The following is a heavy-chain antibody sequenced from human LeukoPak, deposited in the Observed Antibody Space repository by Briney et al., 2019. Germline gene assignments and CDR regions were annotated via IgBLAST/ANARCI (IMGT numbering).Heavy chain of an antibody. CDR1: GFTFSSFD. Sequence: PGGSLRLSCAASGFTFSSFDIHWVRQAPGKGLEWISYITTTGDRVQYADSVKGRFTISRDNAKNSLYLEMNSLRAEDTGVYFCARDTKDYWGQGSLVVVSS. J-gene: IGHJ4*02. V-gene: IGHV3-48*03. CDR2: ITTTGDRV. D-gene: IGHD2-2*01. CDR3: ARDTKDY.